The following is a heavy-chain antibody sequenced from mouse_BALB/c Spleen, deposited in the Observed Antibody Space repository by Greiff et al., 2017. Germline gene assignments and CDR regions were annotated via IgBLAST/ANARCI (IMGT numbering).Heavy chain of an antibody. D-gene: IGHD2-1*01. V-gene: IGHV2-2*02. CDR3: ARNGYYGNYGYAMDY. Sequence: QVQLKQSGPGLVQPSQSLSITCTVSGFSLTSYGVHWVRQSPGKGLEWLGVIWSGGSTDYNAAFISRLSISKDNSKSQVFFKMNSLQANDTAIYYCARNGYYGNYGYAMDYWGQGTSVTVSS. CDR1: GFSLTSYG. CDR2: IWSGGST. J-gene: IGHJ4*01.